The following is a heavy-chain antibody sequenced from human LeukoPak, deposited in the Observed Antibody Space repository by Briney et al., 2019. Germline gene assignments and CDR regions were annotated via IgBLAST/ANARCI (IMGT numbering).Heavy chain of an antibody. CDR3: ARDLNICSSTSCYAGVGAFDI. CDR1: GFTFSSYW. J-gene: IGHJ3*02. CDR2: INQDGSEK. D-gene: IGHD2-2*01. Sequence: PGGSLRLSCAASGFTFSSYWMSWVRQAPGKGLEWVANINQDGSEKYYVDSVKGRFTISRDNAKNSLYLQMNSLRAEDTAVYYCARDLNICSSTSCYAGVGAFDIWGQGTMVTVSS. V-gene: IGHV3-7*01.